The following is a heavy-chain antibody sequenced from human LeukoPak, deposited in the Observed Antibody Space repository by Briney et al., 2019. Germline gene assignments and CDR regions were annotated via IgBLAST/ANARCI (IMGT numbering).Heavy chain of an antibody. V-gene: IGHV3-74*01. Sequence: GGSLRLSCVASGFTFSSYSMNWVRQAPGKGLEWVSRINSDGSSTSYADSVKGRFTISRDNAKNTLYLQMNSLRAEDTAVYYCARSHTAMVPPALPYYYYYYMDVWGKGTTVTISS. CDR1: GFTFSSYS. D-gene: IGHD5-18*01. CDR3: ARSHTAMVPPALPYYYYYYMDV. CDR2: INSDGSST. J-gene: IGHJ6*03.